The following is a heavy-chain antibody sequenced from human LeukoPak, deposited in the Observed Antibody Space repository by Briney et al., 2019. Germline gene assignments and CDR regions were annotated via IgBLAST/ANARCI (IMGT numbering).Heavy chain of an antibody. CDR3: AKVKSQQLVLGYPYYFDY. D-gene: IGHD6-13*01. J-gene: IGHJ4*02. CDR2: IYAGGTT. V-gene: IGHV3-66*01. CDR1: GFSVNNKY. Sequence: GGSLRLSCVASGFSVNNKYMAWVRQAPGKGLEWVSFIYAGGTTYHADSVKDRFTISRDSVENILYLHMNSLRAEDTAVYYCAKVKSQQLVLGYPYYFDYWGQGTLVTVSP.